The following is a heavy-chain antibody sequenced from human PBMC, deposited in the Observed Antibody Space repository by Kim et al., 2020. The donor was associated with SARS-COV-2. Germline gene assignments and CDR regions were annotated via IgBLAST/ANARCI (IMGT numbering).Heavy chain of an antibody. V-gene: IGHV3-33*06. Sequence: ADSVQGRFTISRDNSKNTLDLQMNSLRAEDTAVYYCAKDLRSGSGSYFDYWGQGTLVTVSS. J-gene: IGHJ4*02. CDR3: AKDLRSGSGSYFDY. D-gene: IGHD3-10*01.